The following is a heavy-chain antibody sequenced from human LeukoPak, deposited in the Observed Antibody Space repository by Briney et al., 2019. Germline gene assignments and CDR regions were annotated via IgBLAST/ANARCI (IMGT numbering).Heavy chain of an antibody. V-gene: IGHV4-31*03. CDR3: ARVWYYDSSGYYFDY. D-gene: IGHD3-22*01. J-gene: IGHJ4*02. CDR2: MYNNGST. Sequence: SQTLSLTCTVSGGSISSGNYYWSWIRQHPGKGLEWIGYMYNNGSTYYNPSLKSRVTISVDTSKNQFSLKLNSVTAADTAVYYCARVWYYDSSGYYFDYWGQGTLVTVSS. CDR1: GGSISSGNYY.